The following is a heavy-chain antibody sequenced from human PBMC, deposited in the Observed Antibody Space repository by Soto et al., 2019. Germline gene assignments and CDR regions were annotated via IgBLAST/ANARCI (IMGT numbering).Heavy chain of an antibody. CDR2: ISSSSSYI. D-gene: IGHD2-2*01. V-gene: IGHV3-21*01. CDR3: ARGGIVVVPAAEPSGP. J-gene: IGHJ5*02. CDR1: GFTFSSYS. Sequence: GGSLRLSCAASGFTFSSYSMNWVRQAPGKGLEWVSSISSSSSYIYYADSVKGRFTISRDNAKNSLYLQMNSLRAEDTAVYYCARGGIVVVPAAEPSGPWGQGTLVTVSS.